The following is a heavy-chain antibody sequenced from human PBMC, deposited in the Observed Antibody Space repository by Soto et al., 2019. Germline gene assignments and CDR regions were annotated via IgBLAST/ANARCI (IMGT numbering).Heavy chain of an antibody. CDR3: ARQGDTAMVHYYFDY. CDR1: GYSFTSYW. J-gene: IGHJ4*02. D-gene: IGHD5-18*01. Sequence: EVQLVQSGAEVKKPGESLRISCKGSGYSFTSYWISWVRQMPGKGLEWMGRIDPSDSYTNYSPSFQGHVTISADKSISTAYLQWSSLKASDTAMYYCARQGDTAMVHYYFDYWGQGTLVTVSS. V-gene: IGHV5-10-1*03. CDR2: IDPSDSYT.